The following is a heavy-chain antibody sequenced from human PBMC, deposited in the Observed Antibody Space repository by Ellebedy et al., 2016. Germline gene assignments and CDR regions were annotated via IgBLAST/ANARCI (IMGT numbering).Heavy chain of an antibody. D-gene: IGHD6-13*01. J-gene: IGHJ4*02. CDR3: ATDPYSSSWYNY. V-gene: IGHV1-24*01. Sequence: ASVKVSXXVSGYTLTELSMHWVRQAPGKGLEWMGGFDPEDGETIYAQKFQGRVTMTEDTSTDTAYMELSSLRSEDTAVYYCATDPYSSSWYNYWGQGTLVTVSS. CDR1: GYTLTELS. CDR2: FDPEDGET.